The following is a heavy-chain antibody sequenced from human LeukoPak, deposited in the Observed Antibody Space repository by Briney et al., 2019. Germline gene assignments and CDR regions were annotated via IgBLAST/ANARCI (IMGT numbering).Heavy chain of an antibody. V-gene: IGHV3-30*02. J-gene: IGHJ4*02. CDR3: ARAIVLRYFDWSAYYFDY. CDR1: GFTFSSYG. Sequence: TGGSLRLSCAASGFTFSSYGMHWVRQAPGKGLEWVSFIRYDGSNKYYGDSAKGRFTISRDNSKNTLYLQMNSLRAEDTAVYYCARAIVLRYFDWSAYYFDYWGQGTLVTVSS. D-gene: IGHD3-9*01. CDR2: IRYDGSNK.